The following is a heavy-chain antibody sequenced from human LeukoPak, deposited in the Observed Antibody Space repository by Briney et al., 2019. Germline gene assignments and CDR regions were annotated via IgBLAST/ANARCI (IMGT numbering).Heavy chain of an antibody. V-gene: IGHV4-34*01. CDR3: ARPRYGGDSADY. D-gene: IGHD4-23*01. Sequence: SETLSLTCAVYGGSFSGYYWSWIRQPPGKGLEWIGEINHSGSTNYNPSLKSRVIISVDTSKNQFSLKLSSVTAADTAVYYCARPRYGGDSADYWGQGTLVTVSS. J-gene: IGHJ4*02. CDR1: GGSFSGYY. CDR2: INHSGST.